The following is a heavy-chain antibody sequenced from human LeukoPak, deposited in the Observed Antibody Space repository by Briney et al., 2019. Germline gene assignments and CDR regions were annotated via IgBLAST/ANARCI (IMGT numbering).Heavy chain of an antibody. J-gene: IGHJ4*02. CDR1: GGSFSGYY. Sequence: SETLSLTCAVYGGSFSGYYWSWIRQPPGKGLEWIGEINHSGSTNYNPSLKSRVTISVDMSKNQFSLKLSSVTAADTAVYYCARRRGYSGYGSFDYWGQGTLVTVSS. V-gene: IGHV4-34*01. CDR3: ARRRGYSGYGSFDY. CDR2: INHSGST. D-gene: IGHD5-12*01.